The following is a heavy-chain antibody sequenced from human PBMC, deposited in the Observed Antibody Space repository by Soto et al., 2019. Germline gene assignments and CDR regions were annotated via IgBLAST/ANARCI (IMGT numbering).Heavy chain of an antibody. D-gene: IGHD4-17*01. J-gene: IGHJ4*02. Sequence: QVQLVESGGGVVQPGRSLRLSCAASGFTFSSYGMHWVRQAPGKGLEWVAVIWYDGSNKYYADSVKGRFTISRDNSKNTLYLQMNSLRAEDTAVYYCARESGDYVGGYFDYWGQGTLVTVSS. CDR1: GFTFSSYG. V-gene: IGHV3-33*01. CDR3: ARESGDYVGGYFDY. CDR2: IWYDGSNK.